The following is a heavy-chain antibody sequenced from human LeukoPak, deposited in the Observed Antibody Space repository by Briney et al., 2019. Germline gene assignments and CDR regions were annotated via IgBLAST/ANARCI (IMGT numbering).Heavy chain of an antibody. V-gene: IGHV5-51*01. CDR3: ARGVVVVTALNWFDP. CDR2: IYPGDSDT. J-gene: IGHJ5*02. Sequence: GESLKISCKGSGYSFTSYWIGWVRQMPGKGLEWMGIIYPGDSDTRYSPSFQGQVTISADKSISTAYLQWSSLKASDTAMYYCARGVVVVTALNWFDPWGQGTLVTVSS. CDR1: GYSFTSYW. D-gene: IGHD2-21*02.